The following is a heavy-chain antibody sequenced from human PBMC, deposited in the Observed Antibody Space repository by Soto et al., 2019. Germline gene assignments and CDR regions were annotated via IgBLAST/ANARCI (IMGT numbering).Heavy chain of an antibody. D-gene: IGHD3-3*01. CDR1: GGSISSVDYY. CDR2: IYYSGST. CDR3: AREKRRTTCAVVIPCAPPDHSDRDG. Sequence: SETLSLTCTVSGGSISSVDYYWSWIRQPPGKGLEWIGYIYYSGSTYYNPSLKSRVTISVDTSKNQFSLKLSSVTAADTAVYYCAREKRRTTCAVVIPCAPPDHSDRDGWGQG. J-gene: IGHJ6*02. V-gene: IGHV4-30-4*01.